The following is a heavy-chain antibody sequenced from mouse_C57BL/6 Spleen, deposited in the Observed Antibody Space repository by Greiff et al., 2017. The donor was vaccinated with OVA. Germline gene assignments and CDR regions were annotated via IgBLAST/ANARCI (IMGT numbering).Heavy chain of an antibody. CDR1: GYTFTSYW. CDR3: ARTPVYYDYGEGVFDY. V-gene: IGHV1-61*01. D-gene: IGHD2-4*01. J-gene: IGHJ2*01. CDR2: IYPSDSET. Sequence: VQLQQPGAELVRPGSSVKLSCKASGYTFTSYWMDWVKQRPGQGLEWIGNIYPSDSETHYNQKFKDKATLTVDKSSSTAYMQLSSLTSEDSAVYYCARTPVYYDYGEGVFDYWGQGTTLTVSS.